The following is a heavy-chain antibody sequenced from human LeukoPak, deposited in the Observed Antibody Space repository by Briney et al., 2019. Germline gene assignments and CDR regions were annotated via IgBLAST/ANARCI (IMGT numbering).Heavy chain of an antibody. CDR1: GYTFTDNY. CDR2: ISAYNGNT. Sequence: ASVKVSCKASGYTFTDNYMHWVRQAPGQGLEWMGWISAYNGNTNYAQKLQGRVTMTTDTSTSTAYMELRSLRSDDTAVYYCAREGSGSYIDYWGQEPWSPSPQ. J-gene: IGHJ4*01. V-gene: IGHV1-18*04. CDR3: AREGSGSYIDY. D-gene: IGHD1-26*01.